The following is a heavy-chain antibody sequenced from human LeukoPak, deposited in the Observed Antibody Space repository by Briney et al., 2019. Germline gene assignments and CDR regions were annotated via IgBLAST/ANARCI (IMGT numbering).Heavy chain of an antibody. Sequence: ASVKVSCKASGYTFTSYGISWVRQAPGQGLEWMGRISAYNGNTNYAQKLQGRVTMTTDTSTSTAYMELRSLRSDDTAVYYCARDQGGSYYDFWSGYYTGFDYWGQGTLVTVSS. CDR1: GYTFTSYG. CDR3: ARDQGGSYYDFWSGYYTGFDY. J-gene: IGHJ4*02. V-gene: IGHV1-18*01. CDR2: ISAYNGNT. D-gene: IGHD3-3*01.